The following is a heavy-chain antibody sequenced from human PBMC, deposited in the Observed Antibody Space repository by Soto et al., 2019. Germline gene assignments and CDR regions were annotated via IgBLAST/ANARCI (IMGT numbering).Heavy chain of an antibody. Sequence: GGSLRLSCAASGFIFKMYWMHWVRQTPGKGLVWISRIYNDGSCTDYADSVKGRFTISRDNVNDTLYLQMNNLRADDSGLYYCTRGPRPISTGTGAYWGQGTQVTVSS. CDR2: IYNDGSCT. CDR1: GFIFKMYW. CDR3: TRGPRPISTGTGAY. V-gene: IGHV3-74*01. J-gene: IGHJ4*02. D-gene: IGHD3-10*01.